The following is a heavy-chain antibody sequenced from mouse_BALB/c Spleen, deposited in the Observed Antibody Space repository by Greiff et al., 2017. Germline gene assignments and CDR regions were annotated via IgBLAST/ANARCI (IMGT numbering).Heavy chain of an antibody. V-gene: IGHV5-6-5*01. Sequence: EVQLVESGGGLVKPGGSLKLSCAASGFTFSSYAMSWVRQTPEKRLEWVASISSGGSTYYPDSVKGRFTISRDNARNILYLQMSSLRSEDTAMYYCARDGYYSYFDYWGQGTTLTVSS. CDR3: ARDGYYSYFDY. D-gene: IGHD2-3*01. CDR2: ISSGGST. CDR1: GFTFSSYA. J-gene: IGHJ2*01.